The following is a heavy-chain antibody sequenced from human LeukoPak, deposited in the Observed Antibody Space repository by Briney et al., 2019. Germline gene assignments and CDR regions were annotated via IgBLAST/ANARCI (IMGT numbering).Heavy chain of an antibody. CDR1: GFTFSSYA. CDR2: ISYDGSNK. Sequence: GRSLRLSCAASGFTFSSYAMHWVRQAPGKGLEWVAVISYDGSNKCYADSVKGRFTISRDNSKNTLYLQMNSLRAEDTAVYYCARDRVAVAGHQYFQHWGQGTLVTVSS. D-gene: IGHD6-19*01. J-gene: IGHJ1*01. V-gene: IGHV3-30*04. CDR3: ARDRVAVAGHQYFQH.